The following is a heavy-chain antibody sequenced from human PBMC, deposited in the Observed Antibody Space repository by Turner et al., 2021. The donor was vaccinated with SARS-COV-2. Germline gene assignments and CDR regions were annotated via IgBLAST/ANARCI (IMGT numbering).Heavy chain of an antibody. Sequence: EVQLVASGGGLVQPVGSLRLSFAASGFTFSLYWMNWVRQAPGKGLEWGANIKQDGSEKYYVDTGKGRFTISRDNAKNSLYLQMNSLRAEDTAVYYCAREESGSFGAYGMDVWGQGTTVTVSS. V-gene: IGHV3-7*03. D-gene: IGHD2-15*01. CDR2: IKQDGSEK. J-gene: IGHJ6*02. CDR1: GFTFSLYW. CDR3: AREESGSFGAYGMDV.